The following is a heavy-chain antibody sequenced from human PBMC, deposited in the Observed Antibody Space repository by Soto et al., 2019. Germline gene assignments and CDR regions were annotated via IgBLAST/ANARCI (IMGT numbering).Heavy chain of an antibody. D-gene: IGHD3-22*01. J-gene: IGHJ4*02. Sequence: QVQLVQSGAEVKKPGSSVTVSCRASGGTFSNYAINWVRQAPGQGLEWMAGIIPLFGTTNYAQKFQGRVTITADESTSTAYMELTSLRSEDTAVFYCATSPYSYDTSGYLDYWGQGTLGTVSS. CDR2: IIPLFGTT. CDR3: ATSPYSYDTSGYLDY. V-gene: IGHV1-69*12. CDR1: GGTFSNYA.